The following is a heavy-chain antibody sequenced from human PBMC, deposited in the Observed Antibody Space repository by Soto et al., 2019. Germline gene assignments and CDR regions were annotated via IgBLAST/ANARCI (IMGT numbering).Heavy chain of an antibody. Sequence: QVQLQESGPGLVKPSGTLSLTCAVSGDSTSNSNWWTWVRQPPGKGLEWIGEVHYSGSTNYNQSLKTRVTISMDTSKNHFSLKLSSVTAADTAVYYCARRIYGDWYFDLWGRGTLVTVTS. CDR1: GDSTSNSNW. CDR2: VHYSGST. J-gene: IGHJ2*01. CDR3: ARRIYGDWYFDL. V-gene: IGHV4-4*02. D-gene: IGHD3-16*01.